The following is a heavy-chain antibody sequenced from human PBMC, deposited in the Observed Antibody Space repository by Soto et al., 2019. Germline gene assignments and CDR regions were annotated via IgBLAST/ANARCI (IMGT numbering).Heavy chain of an antibody. CDR1: GFTFRSHD. J-gene: IGHJ6*02. CDR2: ISYDGSDK. Sequence: PVGSLRLSCAASGFTFRSHDMHWVRQAPGKGLEWVAVISYDGSDKYYAGSVKGRFTIARDNPKSTLFLQMNSLRAEDTAVYYCAREIYYDSSYYYVMDVWGQGTTVTVSS. V-gene: IGHV3-30*04. CDR3: AREIYYDSSYYYVMDV. D-gene: IGHD3-16*01.